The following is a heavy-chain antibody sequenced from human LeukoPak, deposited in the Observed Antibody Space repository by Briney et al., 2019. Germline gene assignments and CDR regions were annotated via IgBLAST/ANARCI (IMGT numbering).Heavy chain of an antibody. J-gene: IGHJ6*04. CDR2: IRYDGSNK. D-gene: IGHD6-19*01. Sequence: PGGSLRLSCAASGFTFSSYGMHWVRQAPGKGLEWVAFIRYDGSNKYYADSVKGRFTISRDNSKNTLYLQMNSLRAEDTAVYYCAKDRGIAVAGTSMDVWGKGTTVTISS. V-gene: IGHV3-30*02. CDR1: GFTFSSYG. CDR3: AKDRGIAVAGTSMDV.